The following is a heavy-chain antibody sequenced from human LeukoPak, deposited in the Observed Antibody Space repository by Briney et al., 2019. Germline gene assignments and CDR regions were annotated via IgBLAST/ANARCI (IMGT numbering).Heavy chain of an antibody. D-gene: IGHD6-19*01. Sequence: SETLSLTCTVSGGSISSYFWSWIRQPPGKGLEWIGYIYYSGSTNYNPSLKSRVTISVDTSKNQFSLKLSSVTAADTAVYYCARDGPYSSGWYGKYDYWGQGTLVTVSS. CDR3: ARDGPYSSGWYGKYDY. CDR1: GGSISSYF. V-gene: IGHV4-59*01. J-gene: IGHJ4*02. CDR2: IYYSGST.